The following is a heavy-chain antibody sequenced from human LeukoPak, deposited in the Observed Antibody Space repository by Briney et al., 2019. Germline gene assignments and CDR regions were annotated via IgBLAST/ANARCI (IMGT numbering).Heavy chain of an antibody. V-gene: IGHV3-33*01. D-gene: IGHD1-26*01. Sequence: GRSLRLSCAASGFTFSSYGMHWVRQAPGKGLEWVAVIWYDGSNKYYADSVKGRFTISRDNSKNTLYLQMNSLRAEDTAVYYCARDYGSYSSLDYWGQGTLVTVS. J-gene: IGHJ4*02. CDR1: GFTFSSYG. CDR2: IWYDGSNK. CDR3: ARDYGSYSSLDY.